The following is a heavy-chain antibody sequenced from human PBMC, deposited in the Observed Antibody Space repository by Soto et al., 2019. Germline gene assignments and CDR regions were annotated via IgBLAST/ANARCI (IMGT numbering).Heavy chain of an antibody. CDR3: AVRRDGYNYGFNY. V-gene: IGHV4-59*01. CDR1: ADSISSYY. CDR2: IYYSGST. Sequence: SETLSLTCTVSADSISSYYWSWIRQPPGKGLEWIGYIYYSGSTNYNPSLKSRVTISIDTSKNQFSLKLSSVTAADTAVYYCAVRRDGYNYGFNYWGQGTLVTVSS. D-gene: IGHD5-12*01. J-gene: IGHJ4*02.